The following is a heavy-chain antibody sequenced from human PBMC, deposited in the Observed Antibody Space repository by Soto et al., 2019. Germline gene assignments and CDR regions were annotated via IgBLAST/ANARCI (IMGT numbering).Heavy chain of an antibody. D-gene: IGHD2-2*01. CDR3: ARGGYCSSTSCYYYYGMDV. CDR1: GFTFSSYD. J-gene: IGHJ6*02. Sequence: EVQLVESGGGLEQPGGSLRLSCAASGFTFSSYDMHWVRQATGKGLEWVSAIGTADDTYYPGSVKGRFTISRENAKNSLYLQMNSLRAEDTAVYYCARGGYCSSTSCYYYYGMDVWGQGTTVTVSS. V-gene: IGHV3-13*01. CDR2: IGTADDT.